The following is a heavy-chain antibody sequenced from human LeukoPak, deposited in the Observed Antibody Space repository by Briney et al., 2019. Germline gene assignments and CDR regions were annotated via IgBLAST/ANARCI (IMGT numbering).Heavy chain of an antibody. CDR2: IYYSGST. Sequence: SETLSLTCTVSGGSISTDNCYWGWIRQPPGEGLEWIGSIYYSGSTYYNHNPSLKSRVTISVDTSKNQFSLKLSSVTAADTAVYYCARGSDGIPNYYGSELYGMDVWGQGTTVTVSS. V-gene: IGHV4-39*01. D-gene: IGHD3-10*01. J-gene: IGHJ6*02. CDR1: GGSISTDNCY. CDR3: ARGSDGIPNYYGSELYGMDV.